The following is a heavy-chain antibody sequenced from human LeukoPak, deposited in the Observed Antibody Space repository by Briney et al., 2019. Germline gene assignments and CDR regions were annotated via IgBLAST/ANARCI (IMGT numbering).Heavy chain of an antibody. CDR3: ARAKRTRNLYYYYGMDV. V-gene: IGHV1-8*01. CDR1: GYTFTSYD. J-gene: IGHJ6*02. D-gene: IGHD1-14*01. Sequence: GASVKVSCKASGYTFTSYDINWVRQATGQGLEWMGWMNPNSGNTGYAQKFQGRVTMTRNTSISTAYMELSSLRSEDTAVYYCARAKRTRNLYYYYGMDVWGQGTTVTVSS. CDR2: MNPNSGNT.